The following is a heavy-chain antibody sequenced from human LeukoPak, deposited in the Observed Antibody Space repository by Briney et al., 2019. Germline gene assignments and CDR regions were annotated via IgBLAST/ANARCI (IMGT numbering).Heavy chain of an antibody. Sequence: PSETLSLTCTVSGYSISSGYYWGWIRQPPGKGLEWIGSIYHSGSTFYNPSLKSRVTISVDTSKNQFSLKLSSVTAADTAVYYCARAAGTQYYHYYMDVWGKGTTVTVSS. CDR3: ARAAGTQYYHYYMDV. V-gene: IGHV4-38-2*02. CDR2: IYHSGST. J-gene: IGHJ6*03. CDR1: GYSISSGYY. D-gene: IGHD6-13*01.